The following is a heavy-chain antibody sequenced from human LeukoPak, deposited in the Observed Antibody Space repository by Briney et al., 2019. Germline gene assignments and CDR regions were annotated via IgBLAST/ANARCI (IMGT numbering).Heavy chain of an antibody. CDR2: IKQDGSEK. J-gene: IGHJ6*02. Sequence: PGGSLRLSCAASGFTFSSYWMSWVRQAPGKGLEWVANIKQDGSEKYYVDSVKGRFTISRDNAKNSLYLQMNSLRAEDTAVYYCXXXXXXXSGYYYYYGMDVWGQGTTVTVSS. CDR3: XXXXXXXSGYYYYYGMDV. CDR1: GFTFSSYW. D-gene: IGHD2-15*01. V-gene: IGHV3-7*01.